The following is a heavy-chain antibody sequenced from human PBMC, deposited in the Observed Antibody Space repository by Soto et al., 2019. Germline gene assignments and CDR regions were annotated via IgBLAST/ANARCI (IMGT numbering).Heavy chain of an antibody. V-gene: IGHV3-13*05. CDR1: GFTFRNYD. Sequence: EVQLVESGGGLVQPGGSLRLSCEASGFTFRNYDMHWVRQGTGNGLEWVSGISAAGDPDYADSVEGRFTISRENAQNSFFLQMNSLRVGDTAVYYCARTDRDLYGLDVWGQGTTVIVSS. CDR2: ISAAGDP. J-gene: IGHJ6*02. CDR3: ARTDRDLYGLDV.